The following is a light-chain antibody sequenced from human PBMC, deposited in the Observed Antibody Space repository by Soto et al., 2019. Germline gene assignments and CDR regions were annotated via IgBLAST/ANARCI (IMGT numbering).Light chain of an antibody. CDR1: QNISNY. CDR2: DVF. V-gene: IGKV3-11*01. CDR3: KQRNDRPGR. J-gene: IGKJ1*01. Sequence: IILTASSSTLSLYPGRRATLSCRASQNISNYLIWYQQKPGQAPRLLIYDVFNRATAIPARFSGSGCETDFTLTTGCRVHKVLVIYYCKQRNDRPGRSGPGTKG.